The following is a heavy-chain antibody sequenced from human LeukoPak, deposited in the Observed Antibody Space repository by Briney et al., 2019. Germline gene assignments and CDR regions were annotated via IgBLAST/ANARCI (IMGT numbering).Heavy chain of an antibody. Sequence: GGSLRLSCAASGFTFSSYAMSWVRQAPGKGLEWVSTISGSGGSIYYADSVKGRFTISRDNSKNTLYLQMNSLRAEDTAVYYCAKASGFSSTWHKYWGQGTLVTVSS. V-gene: IGHV3-23*01. D-gene: IGHD2-2*01. CDR3: AKASGFSSTWHKY. CDR1: GFTFSSYA. J-gene: IGHJ4*02. CDR2: ISGSGGSI.